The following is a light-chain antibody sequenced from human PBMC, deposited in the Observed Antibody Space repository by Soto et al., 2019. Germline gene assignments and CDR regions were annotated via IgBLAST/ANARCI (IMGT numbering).Light chain of an antibody. CDR1: QSVQSY. J-gene: IGKJ5*01. CDR3: QHRSSLPLT. V-gene: IGKV3-11*01. Sequence: EVVLTQSPVTLSLSPGERATLSCRASQSVQSYLAWYQQKPGQAPRLLIYDSSNRATGVPARFSGSGSGTDFTLTISTLEPEDVAVYYCQHRSSLPLTFGQGTRLEIK. CDR2: DSS.